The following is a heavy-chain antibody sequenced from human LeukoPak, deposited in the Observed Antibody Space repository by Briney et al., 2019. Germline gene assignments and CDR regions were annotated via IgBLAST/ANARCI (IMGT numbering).Heavy chain of an antibody. CDR1: GSTFSSYG. V-gene: IGHV3-30*03. Sequence: GGSLRLSCAASGSTFSSYGMHWVRQAPGKGLEWVALISYDGSNKYYADSVKGRFTISRDNSKNTLYLQMNSLRAEDTAVYYCAREIAPHYFDYWGQGTLVTVSS. CDR2: ISYDGSNK. D-gene: IGHD2-21*01. CDR3: AREIAPHYFDY. J-gene: IGHJ4*02.